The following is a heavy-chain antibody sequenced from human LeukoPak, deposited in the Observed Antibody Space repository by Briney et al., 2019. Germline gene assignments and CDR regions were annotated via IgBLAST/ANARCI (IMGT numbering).Heavy chain of an antibody. CDR2: IYTSGST. J-gene: IGHJ4*02. D-gene: IGHD3-10*01. CDR3: ARDKPYYYGSGSFQYYFDY. V-gene: IGHV4-4*07. Sequence: KTSETLSLTCTVSGGSISSYYWSWIRQPAGKGLEWIGRIYTSGSTNYNPSLKSRVTMSVDTSKNQFSLKLSSVTAADTAVYYCARDKPYYYGSGSFQYYFDYWGQGTLVTVSS. CDR1: GGSISSYY.